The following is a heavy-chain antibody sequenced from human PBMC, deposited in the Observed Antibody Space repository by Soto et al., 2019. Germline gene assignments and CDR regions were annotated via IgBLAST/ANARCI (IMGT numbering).Heavy chain of an antibody. Sequence: ASVKVSFKASGYTFTGYYMHWVRQAPGQGLEWMGWINPNSGGTNYAQKFQGRVTMTRDTSISTAYMELSRLRSDDTAVYYCATYSSSSGAPYYYYGMDVWGQGTTVTVSS. CDR2: INPNSGGT. CDR3: ATYSSSSGAPYYYYGMDV. J-gene: IGHJ6*02. V-gene: IGHV1-2*02. D-gene: IGHD6-6*01. CDR1: GYTFTGYY.